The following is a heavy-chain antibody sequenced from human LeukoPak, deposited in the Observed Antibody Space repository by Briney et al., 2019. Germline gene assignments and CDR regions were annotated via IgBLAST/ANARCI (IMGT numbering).Heavy chain of an antibody. D-gene: IGHD3-10*01. CDR3: ASGGLWFADYYYGMDV. V-gene: IGHV3-7*01. CDR1: GFTFSSYW. Sequence: GGSLRLSCAASGFTFSSYWMSWVRQAPGKGLEWVANIKQDGSEKYYVDSVKGRFTISRDNAKNSLYLQMNSLRAEDTAVYYCASGGLWFADYYYGMDVWGQGTTVTVSS. J-gene: IGHJ6*02. CDR2: IKQDGSEK.